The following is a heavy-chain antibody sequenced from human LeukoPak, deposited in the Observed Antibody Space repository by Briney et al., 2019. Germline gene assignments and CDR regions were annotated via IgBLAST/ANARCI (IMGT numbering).Heavy chain of an antibody. Sequence: SSYGMHWVRQPPGKGLEWIGSIYYSGSTYYNPSLKSRVTISVDTSKNQFSLKLSSVTAADTAVYYCARRGYSSSDYWGQGTLVTVSS. CDR3: ARRGYSSSDY. D-gene: IGHD5-18*01. V-gene: IGHV4-39*01. J-gene: IGHJ4*02. CDR2: IYYSGST. CDR1: SSYG.